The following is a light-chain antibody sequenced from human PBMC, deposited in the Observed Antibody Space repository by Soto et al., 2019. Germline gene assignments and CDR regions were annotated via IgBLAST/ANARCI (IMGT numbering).Light chain of an antibody. CDR2: DAS. V-gene: IGKV3D-20*02. J-gene: IGKJ5*01. CDR1: QSVSSSY. CDR3: QHRSN. Sequence: PGTLPLSQGERATLSCRASQSVSSSYLAWYQQKPGQAPRLLIYDASNRATGIPARFSGSGSGTDFTLTISSLEPEDFAVYYCQHRSNFGQGTRLEI.